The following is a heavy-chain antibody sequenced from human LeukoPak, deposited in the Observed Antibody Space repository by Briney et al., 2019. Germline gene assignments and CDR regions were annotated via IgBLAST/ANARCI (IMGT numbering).Heavy chain of an antibody. J-gene: IGHJ6*02. Sequence: GRSLRLSCAASGFTFSSYAMHWVRQAPGKGLEWVAVISYDGSNKYYADSVKGRFTISRDNSKNTLYLQMNSLRVEDTAVYYCASDNSSSWFYYYYGMDVWGQGATVTVSS. D-gene: IGHD6-13*01. V-gene: IGHV3-30-3*01. CDR2: ISYDGSNK. CDR3: ASDNSSSWFYYYYGMDV. CDR1: GFTFSSYA.